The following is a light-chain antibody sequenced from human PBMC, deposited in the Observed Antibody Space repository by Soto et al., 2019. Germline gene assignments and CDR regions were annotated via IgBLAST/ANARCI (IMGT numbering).Light chain of an antibody. CDR2: DAS. Sequence: DIQMTQSPSTLSASVGDRVIITCRASQSISDYLAWYQQKPGKAPKLLIYDASNLESGVPSRFSGSGSGTEFTLTISSLQPDDFATYYCQHYSTVWAFGQGTKVDI. CDR1: QSISDY. CDR3: QHYSTVWA. V-gene: IGKV1-5*01. J-gene: IGKJ1*01.